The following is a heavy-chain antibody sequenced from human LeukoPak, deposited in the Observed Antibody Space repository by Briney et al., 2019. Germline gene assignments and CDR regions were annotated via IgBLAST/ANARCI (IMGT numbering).Heavy chain of an antibody. J-gene: IGHJ4*02. CDR2: INPNSGGT. CDR1: GYTFSGYY. CDR3: ARGFYDSSGYIDY. Sequence: ASVKVACKASGYTFSGYYMHWVRQAPGQGLEWMGWINPNSGGTNYAQKFQGRVTMTSDTSISTAYMELSRLRSDDTAVYCCARGFYDSSGYIDYWGQGTLVTVSS. V-gene: IGHV1-2*02. D-gene: IGHD3-22*01.